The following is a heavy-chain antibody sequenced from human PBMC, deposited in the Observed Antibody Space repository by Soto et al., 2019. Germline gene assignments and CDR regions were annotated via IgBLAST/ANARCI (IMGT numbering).Heavy chain of an antibody. CDR1: GGSSSSYY. CDR2: IYYSGST. CDR3: ARAQCSGGSCYSWFYFDY. J-gene: IGHJ4*02. D-gene: IGHD2-15*01. V-gene: IGHV4-59*01. Sequence: QVQLQESGPGLVKPSETLSLICSVSGGSSSSYYWSWIRQPPGKGLEWIGYIYYSGSTNYNPSLKSRVTISGDTSKNQFSLKLSSVTAADTAVYYCARAQCSGGSCYSWFYFDYWGQGTLVTVSS.